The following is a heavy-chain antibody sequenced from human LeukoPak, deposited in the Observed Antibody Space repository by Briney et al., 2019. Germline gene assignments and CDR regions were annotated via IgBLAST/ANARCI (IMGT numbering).Heavy chain of an antibody. D-gene: IGHD3-3*01. V-gene: IGHV4-59*11. CDR1: GHSISSHY. Sequence: PSEPLSLTCTVCGHSISSHYWSWIRQPPGKGLEWIGYMHYSGSTNYNPSLKSRVTISVDTSKNQFSLKLSSVDAADTAVHCCARYEAGWIFGVVPIGWFDPWGKGTLVTVSS. CDR2: MHYSGST. CDR3: ARYEAGWIFGVVPIGWFDP. J-gene: IGHJ5*02.